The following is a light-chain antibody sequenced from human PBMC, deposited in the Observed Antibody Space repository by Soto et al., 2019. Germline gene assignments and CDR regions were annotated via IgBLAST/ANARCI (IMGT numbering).Light chain of an antibody. V-gene: IGKV3-11*01. CDR3: QQRSNLPLT. J-gene: IGKJ4*01. CDR1: QSVSSN. Sequence: EIVLTQSPATLSLSPGERATLSCRASQSVSSNFDWYHQKPGQAPRLLIYDASTRATGITARFSGSGSGTDFTLTISSLEPEDFAVYYCQQRSNLPLTFGGGTKVEIK. CDR2: DAS.